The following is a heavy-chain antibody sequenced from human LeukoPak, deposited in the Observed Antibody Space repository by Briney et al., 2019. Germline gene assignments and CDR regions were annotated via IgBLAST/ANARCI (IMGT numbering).Heavy chain of an antibody. CDR2: TFHRSKWYN. V-gene: IGHV6-1*01. D-gene: IGHD6-13*01. CDR1: GDSVSSNSAA. Sequence: SQTLSLTCAISGDSVSSNSAAWSWVWQSPSRGLEWLGRTFHRSKWYNDYAVSVKSRITINPDTSKNQFSLQLNSVTPEDTAVYYCARDGDSSSWYSGWFDPWGQGTLVTVSS. J-gene: IGHJ5*02. CDR3: ARDGDSSSWYSGWFDP.